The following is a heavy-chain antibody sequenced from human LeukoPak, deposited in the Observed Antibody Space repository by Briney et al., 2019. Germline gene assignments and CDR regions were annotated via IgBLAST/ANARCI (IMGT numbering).Heavy chain of an antibody. J-gene: IGHJ4*02. CDR3: ARGGSYGSLDY. V-gene: IGHV3-48*01. Sequence: PGGSLRLSCAASGFTFSNYAMSWVRQAPGKGLEWVSYISSSSSTIYYADSVKGRFTVSRDNAKNSLYLQMNSLRAEDTAVYYCARGGSYGSLDYWGQGTLVTVSS. CDR2: ISSSSSTI. CDR1: GFTFSNYA. D-gene: IGHD5-18*01.